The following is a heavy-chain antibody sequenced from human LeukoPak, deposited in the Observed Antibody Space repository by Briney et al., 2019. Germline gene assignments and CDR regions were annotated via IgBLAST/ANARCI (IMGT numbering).Heavy chain of an antibody. V-gene: IGHV4-34*01. J-gene: IGHJ4*02. CDR1: GXSFXGYY. Sequence: EXXXLXXAXSGXSFXGYYWTWIRQPPGKGLEWIGEINHSGSANYNPSLMSRVTISLDTSKNHFSLNLSSVTAADTAVYYCARGQGTVTTHWGQGTLVTVSS. D-gene: IGHD4-11*01. CDR3: ARGQGTVTTH. CDR2: INHSGSA.